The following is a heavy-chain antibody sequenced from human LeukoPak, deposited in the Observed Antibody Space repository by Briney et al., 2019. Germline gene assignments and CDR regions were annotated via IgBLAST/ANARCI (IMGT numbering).Heavy chain of an antibody. Sequence: GGSLRLSCAASGFXFSTYAIHWVRQAPGKGLEWVAVISYDGSSKYYADSVKGRFTISRDNSKNTLYLQMNSLTAEDTALYYCASHIAASGFPFDYWGQGTLVTVSS. V-gene: IGHV3-30-3*01. J-gene: IGHJ4*02. CDR3: ASHIAASGFPFDY. CDR1: GFXFSTYA. D-gene: IGHD6-13*01. CDR2: ISYDGSSK.